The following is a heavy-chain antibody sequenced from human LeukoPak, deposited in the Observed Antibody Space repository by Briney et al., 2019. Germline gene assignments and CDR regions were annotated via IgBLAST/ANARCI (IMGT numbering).Heavy chain of an antibody. J-gene: IGHJ4*02. CDR1: GFTLSSYW. Sequence: KSGGSLRLSCAASGFTLSSYWMNWVRQAPGKGLEWVSSISSSSSYIYYADSVKGRFTISRDNAKNSLYLQMNSLRAEDTAVYYCASIADTAMATPFDYWGQGTLVTVSS. V-gene: IGHV3-21*01. CDR2: ISSSSSYI. CDR3: ASIADTAMATPFDY. D-gene: IGHD5-18*01.